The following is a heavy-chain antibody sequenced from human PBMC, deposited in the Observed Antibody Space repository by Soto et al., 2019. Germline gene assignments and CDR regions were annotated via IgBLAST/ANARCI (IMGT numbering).Heavy chain of an antibody. CDR3: AKSVGTTTALVFDY. J-gene: IGHJ4*02. Sequence: KPSETLSLTCTVSGGSISSGGYYWNWIRQHPGKGLEWIAYIHYSGSTYYNPSLKSRVTISVDTSKNQFSLRLSSVTAADTAVYYCAKSVGTTTALVFDYCGQGTLVTVSS. D-gene: IGHD1-26*01. CDR1: GGSISSGGYY. CDR2: IHYSGST. V-gene: IGHV4-31*03.